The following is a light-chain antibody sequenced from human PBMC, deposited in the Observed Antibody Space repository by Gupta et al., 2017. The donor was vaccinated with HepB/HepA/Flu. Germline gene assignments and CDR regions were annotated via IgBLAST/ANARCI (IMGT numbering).Light chain of an antibody. CDR3: QQESNSPFT. J-gene: IGKJ2*01. CDR1: QSVSSNY. CDR2: GAS. V-gene: IGKV3-20*01. Sequence: EIVLTQSSGTLSLSPGERAALSCRASQSVSSNYLAWYQQKPGQAPRLLIYGASSRATGIPDRFSGSGSGTDFTLTISRLEPEDFAVYYCQQESNSPFTFGQGTKMEIK.